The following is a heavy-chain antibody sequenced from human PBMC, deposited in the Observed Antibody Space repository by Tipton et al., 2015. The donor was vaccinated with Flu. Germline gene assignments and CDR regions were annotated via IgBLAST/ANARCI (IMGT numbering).Heavy chain of an antibody. CDR3: AKAGYSALNWFDS. Sequence: SLRLSCSVSGIDYGFTFGDFEMNWVRQAPGKGPEWISYISGSSSTIYYAESVRGRFTISRDNSRNSLYLSMTSLTAEDTAVYYCAKAGYSALNWFDSWGQGTLVPVSA. CDR2: ISGSSSTI. J-gene: IGHJ5*01. D-gene: IGHD5-12*01. V-gene: IGHV3-48*03. CDR1: GIDYGFTFGDFE.